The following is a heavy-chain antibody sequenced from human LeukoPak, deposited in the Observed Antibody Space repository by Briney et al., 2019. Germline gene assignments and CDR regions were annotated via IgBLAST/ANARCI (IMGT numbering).Heavy chain of an antibody. V-gene: IGHV3-49*04. Sequence: GGSLRLSCIAFGFTFGDYAMSWVRQAPGKGLEWVGFIRNKAYGGTTEYAASVKDRFTISRDDSKSIAYLQMNSLKTEDTAVYYCTREYYYGSGSYDYWGQGTLVTVSS. CDR2: IRNKAYGGTT. J-gene: IGHJ4*02. CDR1: GFTFGDYA. D-gene: IGHD3-10*01. CDR3: TREYYYGSGSYDY.